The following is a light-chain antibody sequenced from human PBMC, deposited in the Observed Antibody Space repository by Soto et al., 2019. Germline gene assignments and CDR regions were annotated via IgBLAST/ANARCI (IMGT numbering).Light chain of an antibody. J-gene: IGLJ2*01. Sequence: QSVLTQPPSVSGAPGQRVTISCTGSSSNIGAGYGVHWYIQLPGTAPKLLVYGDSNRPSGVPDRFSGSKSDTSASLAITGLQAEDEADYYCQSYDSILSGVIFGGGTKVTVL. CDR3: QSYDSILSGVI. CDR1: SSNIGAGYG. V-gene: IGLV1-40*01. CDR2: GDS.